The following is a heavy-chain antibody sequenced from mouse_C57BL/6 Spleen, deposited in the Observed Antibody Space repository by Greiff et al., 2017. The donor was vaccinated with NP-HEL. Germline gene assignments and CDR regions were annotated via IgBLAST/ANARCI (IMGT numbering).Heavy chain of an antibody. Sequence: EVKLMESGPELVKPGASVKIPCKASGYTFTDYNMDWVKQSHGKSLEWIGDINPNNGGTIYNQKFKGKATLTVDKSSSTAYMELRSLTSEDTAVYYCARSDYSNYAWFADWGQGTLVTVSA. V-gene: IGHV1-18*01. D-gene: IGHD2-5*01. J-gene: IGHJ3*01. CDR2: INPNNGGT. CDR1: GYTFTDYN. CDR3: ARSDYSNYAWFAD.